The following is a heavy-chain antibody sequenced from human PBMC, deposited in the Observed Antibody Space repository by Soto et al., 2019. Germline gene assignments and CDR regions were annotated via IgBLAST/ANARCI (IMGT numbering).Heavy chain of an antibody. V-gene: IGHV4-59*01. CDR3: ARGHSTNWSLDWFDP. CDR1: GDSINFYY. Sequence: QVQLQESGPGLVKPSETLSLTCTVSGDSINFYYWSWIRQPPGKGLEWNGYVFYSGSTSYNPSLKSRVTISVDTSKNQFSLKLSSVTAADTAVYYCARGHSTNWSLDWFDPWGQGTLVTVSS. CDR2: VFYSGST. D-gene: IGHD6-13*01. J-gene: IGHJ5*02.